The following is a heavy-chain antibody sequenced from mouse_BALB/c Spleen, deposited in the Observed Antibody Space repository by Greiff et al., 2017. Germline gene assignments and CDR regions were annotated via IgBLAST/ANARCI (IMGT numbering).Heavy chain of an antibody. CDR3: ARDSGTKGWYFDV. Sequence: EVKVEESGGGLVQPGGSLRLSCATSGFTFTDYYMSWVRQPPGKALEWLGFIRNKANGYTTEYSASVKGRFTISRDNSQSILYLQMNTLRAEDSATYYCARDSGTKGWYFDVWGAGTTVTVSS. D-gene: IGHD1-3*01. CDR1: GFTFTDYY. CDR2: IRNKANGYTT. V-gene: IGHV7-3*02. J-gene: IGHJ1*01.